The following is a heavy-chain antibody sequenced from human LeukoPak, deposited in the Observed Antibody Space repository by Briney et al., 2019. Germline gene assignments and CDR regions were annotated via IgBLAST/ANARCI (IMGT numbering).Heavy chain of an antibody. CDR3: ARHSFPDGYSDY. J-gene: IGHJ4*02. CDR2: IYTSGST. CDR1: GGSISSYY. V-gene: IGHV4-4*09. D-gene: IGHD5-24*01. Sequence: PSETLSLTCTVFGGSISSYYWRWIRQPPGKGLEWIGYIYTSGSTNYNPSLKSRVTISVDTPKNQFSLMLSSVTAADTAVYYCARHSFPDGYSDYWGQGTLVTVSS.